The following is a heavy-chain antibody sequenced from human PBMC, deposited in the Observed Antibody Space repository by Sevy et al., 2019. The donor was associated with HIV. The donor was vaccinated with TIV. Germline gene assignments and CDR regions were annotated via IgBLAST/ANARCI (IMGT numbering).Heavy chain of an antibody. Sequence: GGSLRLSCAASGFTVSSNYMSGVRQAPGKGLEWVSVIYSGGSTYYADSVKGRFTISRDNSKNTLYLQMNSLRAEDTAVYYCARVRCSSTSCYAGYWGQGTLVTVSS. V-gene: IGHV3-53*01. CDR1: GFTVSSNY. CDR3: ARVRCSSTSCYAGY. D-gene: IGHD2-2*01. CDR2: IYSGGST. J-gene: IGHJ4*02.